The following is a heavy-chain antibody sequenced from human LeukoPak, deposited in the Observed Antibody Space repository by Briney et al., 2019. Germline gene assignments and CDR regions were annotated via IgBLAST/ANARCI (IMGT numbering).Heavy chain of an antibody. D-gene: IGHD2-2*01. CDR3: VRAAPRDCSPASCSLFDT. V-gene: IGHV3-23*01. J-gene: IGHJ4*02. Sequence: GGSLRLSCAGSGFTFNNYAMSWVRRAPRKGLEWVSTIMVGGDGKHYADSVKGRFTISRDRSESTLYLQMNGLRADDTAVYYCVRAAPRDCSPASCSLFDTWGQGTLVTVSS. CDR1: GFTFNNYA. CDR2: IMVGGDGK.